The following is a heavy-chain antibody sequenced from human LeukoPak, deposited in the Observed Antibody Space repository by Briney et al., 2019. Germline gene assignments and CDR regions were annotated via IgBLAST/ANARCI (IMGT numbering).Heavy chain of an antibody. V-gene: IGHV5-51*01. J-gene: IGHJ3*01. CDR2: IYPGDSDT. Sequence: GASLKISCQGSGYPFTNYWIGWVRQMPGKGLEWMGNIYPGDSDTRYSPSFQGQVAISADKSINTASLQWSSLKASDTAMYYCARGLNNAFDFWGQGTMVTVSS. CDR1: GYPFTNYW. CDR3: ARGLNNAFDF. D-gene: IGHD4/OR15-4a*01.